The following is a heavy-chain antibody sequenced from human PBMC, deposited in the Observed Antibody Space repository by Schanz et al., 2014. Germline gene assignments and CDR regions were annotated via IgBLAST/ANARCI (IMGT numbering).Heavy chain of an antibody. CDR1: GYTLKDHA. V-gene: IGHV1-3*01. Sequence: QVQLVQSGPEVKKPGASVKVSCQASGYTLKDHAMHWVRQAPGQSLEWLGWINPANGNTHYSPRLNGRVSISSDTAASTVYLHFSSLRSDDTAMYYCVTEKRMESGTWAKAFDIWGQGTWVTVSS. J-gene: IGHJ3*02. CDR2: INPANGNT. CDR3: VTEKRMESGTWAKAFDI. D-gene: IGHD3-3*01.